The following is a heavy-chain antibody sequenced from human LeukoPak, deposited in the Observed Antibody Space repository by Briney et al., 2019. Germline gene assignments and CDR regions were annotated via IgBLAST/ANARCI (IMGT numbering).Heavy chain of an antibody. Sequence: SETLSLTCTVSGGFISSYYWSWIRQPPGKGLEWIGYIYYSGSTNYNPSLKSRVTISVDTSKNQFSLKLSSVTAADTAVYFCARISCSGTSCFDYWGQGTLVTVSS. CDR2: IYYSGST. V-gene: IGHV4-59*12. J-gene: IGHJ4*02. D-gene: IGHD2-2*01. CDR3: ARISCSGTSCFDY. CDR1: GGFISSYY.